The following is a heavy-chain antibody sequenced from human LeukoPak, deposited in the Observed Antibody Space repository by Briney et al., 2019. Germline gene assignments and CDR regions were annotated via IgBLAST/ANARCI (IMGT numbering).Heavy chain of an antibody. J-gene: IGHJ4*02. Sequence: PGGSLRLSCAASGFTFSSYSMNWVRQAPGKGREWVSYISSSSSTIYYADSVKGRFTISRDNAKNSLYLQMNSLRAEDTAVYYCARDPLIAAAGTGTDYWGQGTLVTVSS. CDR2: ISSSSSTI. CDR3: ARDPLIAAAGTGTDY. V-gene: IGHV3-48*04. D-gene: IGHD6-13*01. CDR1: GFTFSSYS.